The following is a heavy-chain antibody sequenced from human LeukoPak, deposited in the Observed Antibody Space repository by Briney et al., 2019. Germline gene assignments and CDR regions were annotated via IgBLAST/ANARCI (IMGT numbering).Heavy chain of an antibody. D-gene: IGHD2-2*01. CDR1: GFTFSSYA. J-gene: IGHJ4*02. CDR3: AKVEDIVVVPAAMSGTF. V-gene: IGHV3-23*01. CDR2: ISGSGGST. Sequence: GGSLRLSCAASGFTFSSYAMSWVRQAPGKGLEWVSAISGSGGSTYYADSVKGRFTISRDNSKNTLYLQMNSPRAEDTAVYYCAKVEDIVVVPAAMSGTFWGQGTLVTVSS.